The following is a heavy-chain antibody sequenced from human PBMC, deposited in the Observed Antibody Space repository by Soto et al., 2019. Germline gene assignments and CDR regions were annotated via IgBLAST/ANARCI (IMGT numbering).Heavy chain of an antibody. V-gene: IGHV3-30*03. CDR1: GFTFSSYG. D-gene: IGHD6-19*01. J-gene: IGHJ6*02. Sequence: QVQLVESGGGVVQPGRSLRLSCAASGFTFSSYGMHWVRQAPGKGLEWVAVISYDGSNKYYADSVKGRFTISRDNSKNTLYLQMNSLRAEDTAVYYCASSTAPAYSSGWYYYYYGMDVWGQGTTVTVSS. CDR2: ISYDGSNK. CDR3: ASSTAPAYSSGWYYYYYGMDV.